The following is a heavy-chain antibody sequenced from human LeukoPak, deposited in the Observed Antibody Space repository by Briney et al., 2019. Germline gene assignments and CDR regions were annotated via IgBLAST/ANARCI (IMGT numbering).Heavy chain of an antibody. CDR3: ARQGEWELLRGPFFDY. V-gene: IGHV4-39*01. D-gene: IGHD1-26*01. J-gene: IGHJ4*02. CDR2: IYYSGST. Sequence: SETLSLTCTVSGGSISSSSYYWGWIRQPPGKGLEWIGSIYYSGSTYYNPSLKSRVTISVDTSKNQFSLKLSSVTAADTAVYYCARQGEWELLRGPFFDYWGQGTLVTVSS. CDR1: GGSISSSSYY.